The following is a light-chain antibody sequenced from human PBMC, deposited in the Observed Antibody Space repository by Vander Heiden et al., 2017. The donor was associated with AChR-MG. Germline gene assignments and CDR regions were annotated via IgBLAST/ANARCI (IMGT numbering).Light chain of an antibody. CDR1: QSVSSSY. CDR3: QQYGKPPQT. V-gene: IGKV3-20*01. CDR2: GAS. Sequence: EIVLTQSPGTLSLSPGERATLSCRASQSVSSSYLAWYQQKPGQAPRLLIYGASSRATGIPDRFSGSGSGTDFTLTISRLEPEDVAVYYCQQYGKPPQTFGQGTKVEIK. J-gene: IGKJ1*01.